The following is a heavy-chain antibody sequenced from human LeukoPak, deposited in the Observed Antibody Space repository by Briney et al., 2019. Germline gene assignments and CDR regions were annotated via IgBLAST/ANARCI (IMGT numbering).Heavy chain of an antibody. CDR3: ARDDQLPPNMAFDP. D-gene: IGHD2-2*01. CDR2: IYSSGST. V-gene: IGHV4-4*07. Sequence: SETLSLTCTVSGGSISSYYWSWIRQPAGKGLEWIGHIYSSGSTNYNPSLKSRVTISVNTSKNQFSLKLSSVTAADTAVYYCARDDQLPPNMAFDPWGQGTLVTVSS. CDR1: GGSISSYY. J-gene: IGHJ5*02.